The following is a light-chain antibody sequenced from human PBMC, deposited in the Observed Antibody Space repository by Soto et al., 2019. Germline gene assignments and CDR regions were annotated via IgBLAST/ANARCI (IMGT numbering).Light chain of an antibody. Sequence: QPVLTQPPSASGTPGQRVTISCSGSSSNIGSNTVNWYQRLPGTAPKLLIYSNNPRPSGVPDRFSGSKSGTSASLAISGLQSEDEADYYCATWDDSLNGPVFGGGTTLTVL. J-gene: IGLJ2*01. CDR1: SSNIGSNT. CDR3: ATWDDSLNGPV. V-gene: IGLV1-44*01. CDR2: SNN.